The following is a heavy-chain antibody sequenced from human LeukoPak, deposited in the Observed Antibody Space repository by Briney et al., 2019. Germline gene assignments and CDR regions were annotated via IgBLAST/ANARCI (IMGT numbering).Heavy chain of an antibody. V-gene: IGHV3-30*02. CDR2: IRYDGSSQ. D-gene: IGHD1-26*01. CDR1: GFTFSSYG. Sequence: GGSLRLSCAASGFTFSSYGMHWVRQPPGKGLEWVALIRYDGSSQYYLDSVKGRFTISRDNSKKTLYLQMNSLRAEDTAVFFCAKLEGATSPPFDYWGLGTLVTVSS. J-gene: IGHJ4*02. CDR3: AKLEGATSPPFDY.